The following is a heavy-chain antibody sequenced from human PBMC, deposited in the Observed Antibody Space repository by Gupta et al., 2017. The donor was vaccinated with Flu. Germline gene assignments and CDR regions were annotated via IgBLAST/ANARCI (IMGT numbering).Heavy chain of an antibody. J-gene: IGHJ6*02. D-gene: IGHD1-7*01. CDR3: ARDRGRITVTRWYYYGMDV. Sequence: HWVRRAPGQGLEWMGWINPNSGGTNYAQKFQGRFTMTRDTSISKAYMELSSLTSDDTAVYYGARDRGRITVTRWYYYGMDVWVQGTTVTVSS. V-gene: IGHV1-2*02. CDR2: INPNSGGT.